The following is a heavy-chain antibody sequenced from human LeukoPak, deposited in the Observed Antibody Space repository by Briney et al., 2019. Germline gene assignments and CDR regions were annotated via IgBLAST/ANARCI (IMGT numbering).Heavy chain of an antibody. Sequence: GGSLRLSCAASGFTFSSYSMNWVRQDPGKGLEWVSRINWNGGSTGYADSVKGRFTISRDNAKNSLYLQMNSLRAEDTALYYCARGGEGYSSSWPLDYWGQGTLVTVSS. CDR2: INWNGGST. D-gene: IGHD6-13*01. J-gene: IGHJ4*02. CDR3: ARGGEGYSSSWPLDY. V-gene: IGHV3-20*04. CDR1: GFTFSSYS.